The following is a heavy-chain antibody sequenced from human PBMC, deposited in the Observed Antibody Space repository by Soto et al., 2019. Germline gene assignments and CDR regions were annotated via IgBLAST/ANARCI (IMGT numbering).Heavy chain of an antibody. Sequence: QVQLVQSGAEVKKPGASVKVSCKASGYTFTSYGISWVRQAPGQGLEWMGWISAYNGNTNYAQKLQGRVTMTTDTYTSTANMELRSLSSDYTAVYYSARAYSSGWSDYWGQGTLVTVSS. J-gene: IGHJ4*02. CDR1: GYTFTSYG. CDR2: ISAYNGNT. V-gene: IGHV1-18*04. CDR3: ARAYSSGWSDY. D-gene: IGHD3-10*01.